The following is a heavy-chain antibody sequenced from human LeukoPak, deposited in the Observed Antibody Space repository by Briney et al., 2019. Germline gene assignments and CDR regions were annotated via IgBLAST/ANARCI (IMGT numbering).Heavy chain of an antibody. J-gene: IGHJ4*02. D-gene: IGHD3-10*01. CDR1: GLSFRIYW. CDR2: TNQDGSQK. CDR3: LGSASYTH. Sequence: GGPLRFSCAAPGLSFRIYWMTWAGQAPGKGLEWVANTNQDGSQKNYLDSVRGRFTISRDNAKSSLYLQMNSLRVDDTAVYFCLGSASYTHWGQGTLVTVSS. V-gene: IGHV3-7*01.